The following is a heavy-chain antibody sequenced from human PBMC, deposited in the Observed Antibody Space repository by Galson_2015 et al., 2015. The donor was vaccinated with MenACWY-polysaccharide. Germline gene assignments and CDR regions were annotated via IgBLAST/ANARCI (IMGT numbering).Heavy chain of an antibody. J-gene: IGHJ6*03. V-gene: IGHV3-11*01. CDR3: AKLGLKSDLPRDYSCYMDV. CDR1: GFTFSDYY. CDR2: ISTSGTNI. Sequence: SLRLSCAASGFTFSDYYMNWIRQAPGKGLEWVSYISTSGTNIYHADSVKGRFTISRDNAKNSLYLQMNSLRAEDTAVYYCAKLGLKSDLPRDYSCYMDVWGKGTMVTVSS. D-gene: IGHD3-16*01.